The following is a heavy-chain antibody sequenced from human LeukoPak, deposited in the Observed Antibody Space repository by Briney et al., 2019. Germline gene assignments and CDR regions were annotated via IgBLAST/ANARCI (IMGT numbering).Heavy chain of an antibody. D-gene: IGHD3-9*01. V-gene: IGHV3-13*04. CDR2: LGSAGDT. CDR3: AKAEGYDILTGLDY. J-gene: IGHJ4*02. CDR1: GFTFSRYD. Sequence: GGSLRLSCAASGFTFSRYDMHWVRHSAGRGLEWVSGLGSAGDTFYPASVKGRFTISRDNSKNTLYLQMNSLRTEDTAVYYCAKAEGYDILTGLDYWGQGTLVTVSS.